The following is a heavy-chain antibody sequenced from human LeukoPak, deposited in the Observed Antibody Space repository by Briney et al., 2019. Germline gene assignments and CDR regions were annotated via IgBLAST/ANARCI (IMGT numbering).Heavy chain of an antibody. CDR3: ATLSLDSSGYHDY. V-gene: IGHV4-38-2*01. D-gene: IGHD3-22*01. CDR2: IYHSGST. Sequence: PSETLSLTCAVSGYSISSGYYWGWIRPPPGKGLEWTGSIYHSGSTYYNPSLKSRVTISVDTSKNQFSLMLSSVTAADTAVYYCATLSLDSSGYHDYWGQGTLVTVSS. CDR1: GYSISSGYY. J-gene: IGHJ4*02.